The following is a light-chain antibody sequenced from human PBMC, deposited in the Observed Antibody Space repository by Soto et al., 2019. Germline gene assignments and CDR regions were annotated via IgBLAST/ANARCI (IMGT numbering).Light chain of an antibody. Sequence: DIQMTQSPXTLSASVGDRVTITCRASQSISTWLAWYQQKSGKAPKLLIYEASTLGSGVPSRFSGSGSGTEFTLTISSLQPDDFATYYCQQYNSYSETFGQGTKVDIK. J-gene: IGKJ1*01. CDR3: QQYNSYSET. CDR2: EAS. V-gene: IGKV1-5*03. CDR1: QSISTW.